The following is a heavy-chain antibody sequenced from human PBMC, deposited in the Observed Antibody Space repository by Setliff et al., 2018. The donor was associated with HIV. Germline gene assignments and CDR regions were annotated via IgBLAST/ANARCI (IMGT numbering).Heavy chain of an antibody. Sequence: SETLSLTCTVSGGSISGYYWSWIRQPPGKGLEWIGTIFYTGNTNYNPSLKSRVTLSGGKSENQLFLRLTSVTAADTAVYYCVRGFCSSTTCYEDYYYMDVWGKGSTVTVSS. CDR2: IFYTGNT. D-gene: IGHD2-2*01. V-gene: IGHV4-59*01. CDR3: VRGFCSSTTCYEDYYYMDV. CDR1: GGSISGYY. J-gene: IGHJ6*03.